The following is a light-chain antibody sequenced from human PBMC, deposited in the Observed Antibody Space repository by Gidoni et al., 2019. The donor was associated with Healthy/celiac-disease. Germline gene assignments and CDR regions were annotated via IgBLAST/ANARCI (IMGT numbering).Light chain of an antibody. Sequence: ELVLTQSPGTLSLSPGERATLPCRASQSVSSSYLAWYQQKPGQAPRLLIYGASSRATGIPDRFSGSGSGTDFTLTISRLEPEDFAVYYCQQYGSSPPDTFGQGTKLEIK. CDR1: QSVSSSY. CDR2: GAS. CDR3: QQYGSSPPDT. J-gene: IGKJ2*01. V-gene: IGKV3-20*01.